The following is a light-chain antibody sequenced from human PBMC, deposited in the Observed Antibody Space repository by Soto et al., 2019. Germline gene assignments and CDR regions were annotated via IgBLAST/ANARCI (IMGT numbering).Light chain of an antibody. J-gene: IGKJ1*01. CDR3: QQSYSTLRT. Sequence: IQLTQSPSSLSPSLGDRVTIXCQARQIIINYFNWYQQKQGKAPNLLIYGASGLQRGGPSRFSGSGSVTDFTRTISSLQPEDFATYYGQQSYSTLRTFGQGTKVDIK. CDR2: GAS. V-gene: IGKV1-39*01. CDR1: QIIINY.